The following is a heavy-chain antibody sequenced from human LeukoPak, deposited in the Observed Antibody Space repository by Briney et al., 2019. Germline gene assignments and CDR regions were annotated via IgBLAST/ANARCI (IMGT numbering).Heavy chain of an antibody. CDR3: YVSGY. D-gene: IGHD3-10*02. J-gene: IGHJ4*02. CDR1: GVSVSSSGNY. CDR2: MYYSGSP. Sequence: SETLSLTCTVSGVSVSSSGNYWAWMRRPPGKGLEWIGHMYYSGSPSYNPSLKRRVTMSLDTTKNQFSLKLYSVTAADTAVYYCYVSGYWGQGTLVTVSS. V-gene: IGHV4-30-4*01.